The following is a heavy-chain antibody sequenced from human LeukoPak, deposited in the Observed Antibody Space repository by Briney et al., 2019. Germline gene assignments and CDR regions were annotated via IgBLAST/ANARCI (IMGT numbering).Heavy chain of an antibody. V-gene: IGHV3-48*03. Sequence: GGSLRLSCAASGFTFSSCEMNWVRQAPGKGLEWVSYISSSGHAICYADSVKGRFTISRDNAKNSLYLQMNGLRAEDTAVYYCARQHYGFWLPADYWGQGTLVTVSS. J-gene: IGHJ4*02. CDR2: ISSSGHAI. D-gene: IGHD3-3*01. CDR3: ARQHYGFWLPADY. CDR1: GFTFSSCE.